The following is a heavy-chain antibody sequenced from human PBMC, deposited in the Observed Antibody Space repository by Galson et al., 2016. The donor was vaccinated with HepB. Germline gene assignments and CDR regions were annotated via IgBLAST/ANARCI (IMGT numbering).Heavy chain of an antibody. Sequence: SVKVSCKASGGTFSSYAFIWVRQAPGQGLEWMGGIIPIFGTESYAQKFQGRVMITADELTRTAYMELSSLRSEDTAIYYCARWGPEWEILSGAFDIWGQGTVVTVSS. CDR2: IIPIFGTE. CDR1: GGTFSSYA. CDR3: ARWGPEWEILSGAFDI. V-gene: IGHV1-69*13. D-gene: IGHD1-26*01. J-gene: IGHJ3*02.